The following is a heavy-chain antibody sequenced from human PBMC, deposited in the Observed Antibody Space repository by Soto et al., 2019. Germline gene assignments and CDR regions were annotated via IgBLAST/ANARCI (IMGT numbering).Heavy chain of an antibody. Sequence: LRLSCAASGFTFSSYSMSWIRQAPGKGLEWVPGFRTSGDGGTTYYADSVKGRFTISRDNSKNMLFLQMNSLRAEDTAIYYCAKKVNSGPGSQYFDYWGQGTLVTVSS. CDR3: AKKVNSGPGSQYFDY. CDR1: GFTFSSYS. J-gene: IGHJ4*02. V-gene: IGHV3-23*01. CDR2: FRTSGDGGTT. D-gene: IGHD3-10*01.